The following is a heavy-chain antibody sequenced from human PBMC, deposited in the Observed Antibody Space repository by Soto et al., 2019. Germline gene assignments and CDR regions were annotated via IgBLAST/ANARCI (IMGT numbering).Heavy chain of an antibody. J-gene: IGHJ4*02. CDR1: GFTFSSYA. CDR3: AKDSVGYCSGGSCYSGLSFDY. D-gene: IGHD2-15*01. V-gene: IGHV3-23*01. CDR2: ISGSGGST. Sequence: PGGSLRLSCAASGFTFSSYAMSWVRQAPGKGLEWVSAISGSGGSTYYADSVKGRFTISRDNSKNTLYLQMNSLRAEDTAVYYCAKDSVGYCSGGSCYSGLSFDYWGQGTLVTVSS.